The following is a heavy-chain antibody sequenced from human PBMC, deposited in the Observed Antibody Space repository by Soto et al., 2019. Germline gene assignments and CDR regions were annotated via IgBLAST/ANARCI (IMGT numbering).Heavy chain of an antibody. Sequence: EVQLVESGGGLIKPGGSLRLSCAASGFTFSSYSMNWVRQAPGKGLEWVSSISSTSNYIYYADSLKGRFTISRDNAKNSLYLQMNSLRAEDTAVYYCVRDPTPYESSGYYLDSWGQGTLVTVSS. J-gene: IGHJ4*02. CDR3: VRDPTPYESSGYYLDS. CDR1: GFTFSSYS. V-gene: IGHV3-21*01. D-gene: IGHD3-22*01. CDR2: ISSTSNYI.